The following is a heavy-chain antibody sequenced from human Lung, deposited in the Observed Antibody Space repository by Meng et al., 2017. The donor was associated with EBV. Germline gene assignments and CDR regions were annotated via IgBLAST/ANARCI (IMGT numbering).Heavy chain of an antibody. CDR2: IYHSGST. D-gene: IGHD4-23*01. CDR3: AFGSYGGNSPLDY. J-gene: IGHJ4*02. Sequence: VHVQDSGPRLVKPSGHLSLICAVSGESVSSTNWWSWGPRPPGKGLEWIGEIYHSGSTNYNPSLKSRVTMSVDKSKNQFSLNLSSVTAADTAVYYCAFGSYGGNSPLDYWGQGTLVTVSS. CDR1: GESVSSTNW. V-gene: IGHV4-4*02.